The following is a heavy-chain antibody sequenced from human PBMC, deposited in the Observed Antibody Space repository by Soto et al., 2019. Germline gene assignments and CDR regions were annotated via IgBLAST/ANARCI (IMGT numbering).Heavy chain of an antibody. J-gene: IGHJ6*01. D-gene: IGHD3-10*01. Sequence: PGGSMRLSCAASGFTFSSYVMHWVRQAPGKGLEWVAVVSNDGSNKDYADSVKGRFTISRDNSKNTLYLQMNSLRAEDTAVYYCAKGSRGEYWDYYNGVDVWGPGATITVSS. V-gene: IGHV3-30*18. CDR3: AKGSRGEYWDYYNGVDV. CDR1: GFTFSSYV. CDR2: VSNDGSNK.